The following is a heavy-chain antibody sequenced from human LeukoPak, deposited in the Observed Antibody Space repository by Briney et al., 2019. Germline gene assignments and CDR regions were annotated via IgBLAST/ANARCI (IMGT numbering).Heavy chain of an antibody. CDR2: IYSGGST. CDR1: GFTFSSYT. CDR3: ARDFSGPKAGRYYYYYGMDV. J-gene: IGHJ6*02. V-gene: IGHV3-66*01. Sequence: GGSLRLSCAASGFTFSSYTMNWVRQAPGKGLEWVSVIYSGGSTYYADSVKGRFTISRDNSKNTLYLQMNSLRAEDTAVYYCARDFSGPKAGRYYYYYGMDVWGQGTTVTVSS. D-gene: IGHD6-19*01.